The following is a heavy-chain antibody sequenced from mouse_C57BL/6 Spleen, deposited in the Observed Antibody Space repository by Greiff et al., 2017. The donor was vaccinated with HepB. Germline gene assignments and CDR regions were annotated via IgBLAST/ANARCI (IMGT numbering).Heavy chain of an antibody. CDR1: GYTFTSYW. J-gene: IGHJ2*01. Sequence: QVQLKQPGAELVRPGSSVKLSCKASGYTFTSYWMHWVKQRPIQGLEWIGNIDPSDSETHYNQKFKDKATLTVDKSSSTAYMQLSSLTSEDSAVYYGAREGELRLLVFDYRGQGTTLTASS. CDR3: AREGELRLLVFDY. D-gene: IGHD3-2*02. CDR2: IDPSDSET. V-gene: IGHV1-52*01.